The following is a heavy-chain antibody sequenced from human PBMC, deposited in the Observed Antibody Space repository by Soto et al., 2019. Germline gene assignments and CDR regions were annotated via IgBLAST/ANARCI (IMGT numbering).Heavy chain of an antibody. J-gene: IGHJ6*02. Sequence: QVQLVQSGAEVKKPGASVKVSCKASGYTFTSYAMHWVRQAPGQRLEWMGWINAGNGNTKYSQKFQGRVTITRDTYASTAYKELRSLRSDDTAVYYCAREEDIYGTSYYFYGMEEWGQVTPVSV. CDR1: GYTFTSYA. CDR2: INAGNGNT. V-gene: IGHV1-3*01. D-gene: IGHD5-18*01. CDR3: AREEDIYGTSYYFYGMEE.